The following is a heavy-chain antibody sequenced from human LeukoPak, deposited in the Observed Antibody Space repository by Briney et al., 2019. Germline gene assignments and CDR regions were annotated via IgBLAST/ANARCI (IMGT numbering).Heavy chain of an antibody. Sequence: GGSLRLSCAASRSTFSSFSTNWVRQAPGKGLEWVSSISSYSTYIYYADSVKGRFTISRDNAKNSLDLQMNSLRAEDTAVYYCARDFAYCGGDCYPGSSFDYWGQGTLVTVSS. CDR2: ISSYSTYI. D-gene: IGHD2-21*02. CDR3: ARDFAYCGGDCYPGSSFDY. J-gene: IGHJ4*02. CDR1: RSTFSSFS. V-gene: IGHV3-21*01.